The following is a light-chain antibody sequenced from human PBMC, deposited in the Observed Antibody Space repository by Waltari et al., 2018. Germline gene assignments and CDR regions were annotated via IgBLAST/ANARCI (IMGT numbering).Light chain of an antibody. CDR2: GAS. CDR3: QQYGSSRGLT. CDR1: QSISSSY. J-gene: IGKJ4*01. V-gene: IGKV3-20*01. Sequence: EIVLTQSPGTLSLSPGERATLSCRASQSISSSYLAWYQQKPGQAPRLLSYGASRRATGIPDRVSGSGSGTDFTLTISRLEPEDFAVYYCQQYGSSRGLTFGGGTKVEIK.